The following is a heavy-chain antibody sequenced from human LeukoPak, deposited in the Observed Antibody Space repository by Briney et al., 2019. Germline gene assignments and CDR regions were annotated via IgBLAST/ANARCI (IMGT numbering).Heavy chain of an antibody. J-gene: IGHJ4*02. CDR2: IYTSGDST. CDR1: GFTFSSYW. V-gene: IGHV3-23*01. CDR3: AKAQQAYDSSAYPDY. D-gene: IGHD3-22*01. Sequence: GGSLRLSCAASGFTFSSYWMHWVRQAPGKGLVLVPGIYTSGDSTYYADSVKGRFTISRDNSRNTLYLQMNSLRADDTAVYYCAKAQQAYDSSAYPDYWGQGTLVTVSS.